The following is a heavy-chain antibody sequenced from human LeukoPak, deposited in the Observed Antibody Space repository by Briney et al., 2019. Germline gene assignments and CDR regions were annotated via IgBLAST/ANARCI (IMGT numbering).Heavy chain of an antibody. J-gene: IGHJ4*02. Sequence: SQTLSLTCAISGDSVSSNSAAWNWIRQSPSRGLEWLGRTYYRSKWYNDYAVSVKSRIAINPDTSKNQFSLQLNSVTPEDTAVYYCARTKRYLDWQPFDYWGQGTLVTVSS. D-gene: IGHD3-9*01. V-gene: IGHV6-1*01. CDR2: TYYRSKWYN. CDR3: ARTKRYLDWQPFDY. CDR1: GDSVSSNSAA.